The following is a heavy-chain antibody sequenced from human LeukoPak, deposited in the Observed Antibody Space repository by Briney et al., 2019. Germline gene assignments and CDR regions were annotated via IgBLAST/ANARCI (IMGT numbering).Heavy chain of an antibody. V-gene: IGHV3-66*01. J-gene: IGHJ4*02. Sequence: GGSLRLSCAASGFTVSSNYMSWVRQAPGKGLEWVSVIYSGGSTYYADSVKGRFTISRDNSKNTLYLQMNSLRAEDTAVYYCARDRGSQSFDYWGQGTLVTVSS. D-gene: IGHD3-10*01. CDR2: IYSGGST. CDR1: GFTVSSNY. CDR3: ARDRGSQSFDY.